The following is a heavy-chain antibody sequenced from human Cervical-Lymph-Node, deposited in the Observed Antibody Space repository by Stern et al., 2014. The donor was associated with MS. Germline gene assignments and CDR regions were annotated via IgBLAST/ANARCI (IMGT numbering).Heavy chain of an antibody. CDR3: ARGDYSNYYYYFAMDV. Sequence: VQLVQSGAEVKKPGASVKVSCKASGYTFTSHDINWVRQATGQGLEWMGWMNPNSGNTGYAQKFQGRVTMTRNTSISTAYMELSSLRSEDTAVYYCARGDYSNYYYYFAMDVWGQGTTVTVSS. D-gene: IGHD4-11*01. J-gene: IGHJ6*02. V-gene: IGHV1-8*01. CDR1: GYTFTSHD. CDR2: MNPNSGNT.